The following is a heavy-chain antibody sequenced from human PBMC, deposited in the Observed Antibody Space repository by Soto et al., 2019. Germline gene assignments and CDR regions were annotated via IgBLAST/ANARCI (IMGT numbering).Heavy chain of an antibody. Sequence: QVQLVQSGAEVKKPGSSVKVSCKASGGTFSTYAINWVRQAPGQGLEWMGGIIPIFGTANYAQKFQGRITLTADEPTRSAYMELSSLRSEDTAVYYSARPPRGYERYWGHGTLVTVSS. J-gene: IGHJ4*01. CDR3: ARPPRGYERY. V-gene: IGHV1-69*12. CDR1: GGTFSTYA. D-gene: IGHD5-12*01. CDR2: IIPIFGTA.